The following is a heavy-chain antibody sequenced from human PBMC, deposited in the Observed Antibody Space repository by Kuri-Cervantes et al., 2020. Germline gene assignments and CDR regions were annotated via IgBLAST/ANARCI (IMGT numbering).Heavy chain of an antibody. V-gene: IGHV3-30*18. CDR3: AKDTYYDFWSGFHYYGMDV. CDR2: ISYDGSNK. J-gene: IGHJ6*02. D-gene: IGHD3-3*01. CDR1: GFSFSSYG. Sequence: GESLKISCAASGFSFSSYGMSWVRQAPGKGLEWVAVISYDGSNKYYADSVKGRFTISRDNSKNTLYLQMNSLRAEDTAVYYCAKDTYYDFWSGFHYYGMDVWGQGTTVTVSS.